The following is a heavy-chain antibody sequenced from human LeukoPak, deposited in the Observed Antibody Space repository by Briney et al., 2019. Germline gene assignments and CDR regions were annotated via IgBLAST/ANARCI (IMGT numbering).Heavy chain of an antibody. CDR3: TTDLDY. CDR1: GFIFRDVW. CDR2: IKSKSDGGTI. V-gene: IGHV3-15*01. J-gene: IGHJ4*02. Sequence: GGSLRLSCAGSGFIFRDVWMSWVRQAPGKGLEWVGRIKSKSDGGTIDYAALVKGRVTMSRDDSKKTFSLEMNNLKTEDTGVYYCTTDLDYWGQGTLVTVSS.